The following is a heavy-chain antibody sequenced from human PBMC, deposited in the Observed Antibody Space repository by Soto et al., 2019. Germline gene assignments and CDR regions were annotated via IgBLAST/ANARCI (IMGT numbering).Heavy chain of an antibody. CDR1: GGSISGSY. CDR3: ARSVAVPGAHIDY. J-gene: IGHJ4*02. V-gene: IGHV4-59*01. D-gene: IGHD6-19*01. Sequence: SETLSLTCSVSGGSISGSYWSWIRQSPGKGLEWLGYVCYTGSTNYSPSLRSRVSISVDTSKNEFSLRLSSVTAADTAVYFCARSVAVPGAHIDYWGQGTQVTVSS. CDR2: VCYTGST.